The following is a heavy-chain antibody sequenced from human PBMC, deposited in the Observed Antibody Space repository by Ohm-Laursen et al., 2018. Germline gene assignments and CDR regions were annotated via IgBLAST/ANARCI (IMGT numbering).Heavy chain of an antibody. D-gene: IGHD1-26*01. J-gene: IGHJ4*02. CDR2: ISYDGSNK. Sequence: SLRLSCSASGFTFSSYGMHWVRQAPGKGLEWVAVISYDGSNKYYADSVKGRFTISRDNSKNTLYLQMNSLRAEDTAVYYCAKDISGSLHYWGQGTLVTVSS. CDR3: AKDISGSLHY. CDR1: GFTFSSYG. V-gene: IGHV3-30*18.